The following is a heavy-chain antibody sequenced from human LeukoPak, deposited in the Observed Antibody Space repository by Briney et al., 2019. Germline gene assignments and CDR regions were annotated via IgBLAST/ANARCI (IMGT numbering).Heavy chain of an antibody. CDR1: GFTFSSYA. CDR3: VSRPGHFDY. J-gene: IGHJ4*02. Sequence: PGGSLRLSCAASGFTFSSYAMSRVRQAPGKGLEWVSAISGSGGSTFYADSVKGRFTISRDNSKNTLYLQMNSLRAGDTALYCCVSRPGHFDYWGQGTLVTVSS. CDR2: ISGSGGST. V-gene: IGHV3-23*01.